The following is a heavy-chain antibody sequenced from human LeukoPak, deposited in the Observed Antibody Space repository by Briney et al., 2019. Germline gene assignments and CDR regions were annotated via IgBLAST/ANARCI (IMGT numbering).Heavy chain of an antibody. J-gene: IGHJ6*03. CDR3: ARAYYYYMDV. CDR2: IYYSGST. Sequence: PSETLSLTCTVSGGSISSHYWSWIQQPPGKGLEWIGYIYYSGSTNYNPSLKSRVTISVDTSKNQFSLKLSSVTAADTAVYYCARAYYYYMDVWGKGTTVTVSS. CDR1: GGSISSHY. V-gene: IGHV4-59*11.